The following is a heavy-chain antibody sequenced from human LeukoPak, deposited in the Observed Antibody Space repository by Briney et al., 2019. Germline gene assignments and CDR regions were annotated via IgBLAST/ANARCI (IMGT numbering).Heavy chain of an antibody. D-gene: IGHD2-15*01. J-gene: IGHJ5*02. Sequence: ASVKVSCKASGYTFTGYYMHWVRQAPGQGLEWMGWINPNSGGTKYAQKFQGRVTMTRDTSISTAYMELSSLTSDDTAVYYCAREFSGGNILNWFDPWGQGTLVIVSS. V-gene: IGHV1-2*02. CDR1: GYTFTGYY. CDR3: AREFSGGNILNWFDP. CDR2: INPNSGGT.